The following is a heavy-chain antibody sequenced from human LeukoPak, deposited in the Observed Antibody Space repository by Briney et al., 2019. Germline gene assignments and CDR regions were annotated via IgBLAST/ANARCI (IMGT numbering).Heavy chain of an antibody. J-gene: IGHJ4*02. V-gene: IGHV3-23*01. CDR1: GFTFSSFG. Sequence: PGGSLRLSCAASGFTFSSFGVSWLRQAPGKGLEWVSAISGSGGSTNHADSVKGRFTISRDNAKNTLYLQMNSLRAEDTAVYYCARSQYSSSYHDYWGQGTLVTVSS. CDR2: ISGSGGST. CDR3: ARSQYSSSYHDY. D-gene: IGHD6-19*01.